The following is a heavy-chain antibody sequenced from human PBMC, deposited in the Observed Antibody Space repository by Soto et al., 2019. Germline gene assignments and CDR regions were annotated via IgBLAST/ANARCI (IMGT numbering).Heavy chain of an antibody. J-gene: IGHJ5*01. V-gene: IGHV4-4*02. CDR3: AGVRQGCSANNCYFDP. CDR1: GGSVRAPDW. D-gene: IGHD1-1*01. CDR2: VHISGHS. Sequence: SETLSLTCTLSGGSVRAPDWWNWVRQSPDKGLEWIAEVHISGHSNYNPSLRSRVSVSIDSSKNQFYLNLNSVTAADTAIYYCAGVRQGCSANNCYFDPWGQGTQVTVSS.